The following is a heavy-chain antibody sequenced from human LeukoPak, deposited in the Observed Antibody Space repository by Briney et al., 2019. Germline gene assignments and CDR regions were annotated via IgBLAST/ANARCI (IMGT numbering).Heavy chain of an antibody. Sequence: GESLKISCKGSRYSFTSYWIGWVRQMPGKAVAWTGIIYPGDSDTRYSPSFQCQVDMSVDKSFSATYLQWSRLRASDAAVYYCAINPPNYYDSSGSFDYWGQGTLVTVSS. J-gene: IGHJ4*02. D-gene: IGHD3-22*01. CDR1: RYSFTSYW. V-gene: IGHV5-51*01. CDR2: IYPGDSDT. CDR3: AINPPNYYDSSGSFDY.